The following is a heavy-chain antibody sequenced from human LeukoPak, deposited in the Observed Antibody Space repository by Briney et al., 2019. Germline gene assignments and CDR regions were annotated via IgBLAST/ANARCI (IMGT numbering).Heavy chain of an antibody. J-gene: IGHJ4*02. CDR1: GFTFSSYS. CDR3: ARDITAAGTLDY. CDR2: ISSSGSYI. V-gene: IGHV3-21*01. D-gene: IGHD6-13*01. Sequence: GGSLRLSCAASGFTFSSYSMNWVRQAPGKGLEWVSSISSSGSYIYYADSLKGRFTISRDNAKNSLYLQMNSLRAEDTAVYHCARDITAAGTLDYWGQGTLVTVSS.